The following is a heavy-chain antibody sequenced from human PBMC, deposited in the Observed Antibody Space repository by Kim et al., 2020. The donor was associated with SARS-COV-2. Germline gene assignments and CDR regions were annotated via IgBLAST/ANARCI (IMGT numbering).Heavy chain of an antibody. CDR2: IDPSDSYT. CDR3: ASDHMVRGVIMPYYYYYGMDV. J-gene: IGHJ6*02. CDR1: GYSFTSYW. V-gene: IGHV5-10-1*01. Sequence: GESLKISCKGSGYSFTSYWISWVRQMPGKGLEWMGRIDPSDSYTNYSPSFQGHVTISADKSISTAYLQWSSLKASDTAMYYCASDHMVRGVIMPYYYYYGMDVWGQGTTVTVSS. D-gene: IGHD3-10*01.